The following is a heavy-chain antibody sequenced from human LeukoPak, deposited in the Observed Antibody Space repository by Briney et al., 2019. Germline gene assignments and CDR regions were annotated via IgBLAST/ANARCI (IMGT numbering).Heavy chain of an antibody. CDR2: IYYSGST. Sequence: SETLSLTCTVSGGSISIYYWSWIRQPPGKGLEWLGYIYYSGSTNYNPSLKIRVTISLDTSKNQFSLKLSSVTAADTAVYYCASSERGFLGPNTYYFDYWGQGTLVTVSS. CDR3: ASSERGFLGPNTYYFDY. D-gene: IGHD3-3*01. CDR1: GGSISIYY. V-gene: IGHV4-59*01. J-gene: IGHJ4*02.